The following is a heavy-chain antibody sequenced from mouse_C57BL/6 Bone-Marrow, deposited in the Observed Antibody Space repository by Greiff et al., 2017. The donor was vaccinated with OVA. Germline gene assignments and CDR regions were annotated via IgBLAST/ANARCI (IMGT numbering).Heavy chain of an antibody. J-gene: IGHJ3*01. D-gene: IGHD2-4*01. CDR2: IDPSDSYT. Sequence: QVQLQQPGAELVMPGASVKLSCKASGYTFTSYWMHWVKQRPGQGLEWIGEIDPSDSYTNYNQKFKGKSTFTVDKSSSTAYMQLSSLTSEDSAVYYCARSYDYDSWFAYWGQGTLVTVSA. CDR1: GYTFTSYW. CDR3: ARSYDYDSWFAY. V-gene: IGHV1-69*01.